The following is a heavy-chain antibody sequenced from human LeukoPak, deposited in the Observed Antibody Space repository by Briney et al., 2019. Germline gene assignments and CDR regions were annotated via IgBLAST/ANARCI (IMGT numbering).Heavy chain of an antibody. D-gene: IGHD3-10*01. V-gene: IGHV4-59*05. J-gene: IGHJ5*02. CDR2: IYYTGNT. CDR3: ARGRRNSISLIRGARAYSWFDP. Sequence: PSETLSLTCTVSGVSISSYYWSWIRQPAGKGLEWIGRIYYTGNTYYNASLKSRVTISIDTSNNQISLRLISVTAADTAVYYCARGRRNSISLIRGARAYSWFDPWGQGTLVTVSS. CDR1: GVSISSYY.